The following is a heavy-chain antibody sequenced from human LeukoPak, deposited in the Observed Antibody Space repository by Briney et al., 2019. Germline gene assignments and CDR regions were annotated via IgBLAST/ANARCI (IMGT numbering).Heavy chain of an antibody. CDR3: ASNVRSSGWKAFDI. V-gene: IGHV4-30-4*01. CDR2: IYYSGST. D-gene: IGHD3-22*01. CDR1: GGSISSGDYY. Sequence: SQTLSLTCTVSGGSISSGDYYWSWIRQPPGKGLEWIGYIYYSGSTYYNPSLKSRVTISVDTSKNQFSLKLSSVTAADTAVYYCASNVRSSGWKAFDIWGQGTMVTVSS. J-gene: IGHJ3*02.